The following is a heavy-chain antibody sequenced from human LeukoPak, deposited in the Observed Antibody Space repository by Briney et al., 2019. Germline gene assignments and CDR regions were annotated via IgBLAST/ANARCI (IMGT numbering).Heavy chain of an antibody. J-gene: IGHJ4*02. V-gene: IGHV4-4*02. CDR3: AREGGPYRPLDY. CDR2: VDLLGRT. CDR1: GGSICNTNW. Sequence: SETLSLTCGVSGGSICNTNWWTWVRQLPGKGLEWIGEVDLLGRTNYNPSLKSRVAISVDKSENHISLWLTSVTAADTAVYYCAREGGPYRPLDYSGQGTLVTVSS.